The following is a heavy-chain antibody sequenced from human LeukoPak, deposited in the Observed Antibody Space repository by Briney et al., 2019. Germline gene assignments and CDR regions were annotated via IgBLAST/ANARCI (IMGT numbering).Heavy chain of an antibody. CDR1: GYTFTSYY. V-gene: IGHV1-46*01. CDR3: ARDLAVAGIPQYYFVY. CDR2: INPSGGST. Sequence: ASVKVSCKASGYTFTSYYMHWVRQAPGQGLEWMGIINPSGGSTSYAQKFQGRVTMTRDTSTSTVYMELSSLRSEDTAVYYCARDLAVAGIPQYYFVYWGQGTLVTVSS. J-gene: IGHJ4*02. D-gene: IGHD6-19*01.